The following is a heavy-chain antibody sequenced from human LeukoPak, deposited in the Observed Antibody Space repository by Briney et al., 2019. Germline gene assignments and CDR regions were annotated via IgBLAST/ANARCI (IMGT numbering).Heavy chain of an antibody. V-gene: IGHV4-30-4*01. Sequence: SQTLSLTCTVSGGSISSGDYYWSWIRQPPGKGLEWIGYIYYSGSTYYNPSLKSRVTISVDTFKNQFSLKLSSVTAADTAVYYCARETYYDYVWGSPAPYYFDYWGQGTLVTVSS. D-gene: IGHD3-16*01. CDR2: IYYSGST. CDR3: ARETYYDYVWGSPAPYYFDY. J-gene: IGHJ4*02. CDR1: GGSISSGDYY.